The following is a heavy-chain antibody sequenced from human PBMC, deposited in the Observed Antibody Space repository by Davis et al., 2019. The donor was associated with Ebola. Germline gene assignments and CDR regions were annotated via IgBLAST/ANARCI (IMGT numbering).Heavy chain of an antibody. CDR1: GFTFSSYS. CDR3: AREGEIAAAGNFDY. CDR2: ISSSSSYI. Sequence: GESLKISCAASGFTFSSYSMNWVRQAPGKGLEWVSSISSSSSYIYYADSVKGRFTISRDNAKNSLYLQMNSLRAEDTAVYYCAREGEIAAAGNFDYWGQGTLVTVSS. J-gene: IGHJ4*02. V-gene: IGHV3-21*01. D-gene: IGHD6-13*01.